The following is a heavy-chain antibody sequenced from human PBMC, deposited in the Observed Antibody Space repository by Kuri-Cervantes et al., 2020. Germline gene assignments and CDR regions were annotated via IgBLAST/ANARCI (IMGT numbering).Heavy chain of an antibody. J-gene: IGHJ1*01. CDR1: GYTFTGYY. CDR3: ARDQGSSGWYRVAQAEDFQH. V-gene: IGHV1-2*02. CDR2: INPNSGGT. Sequence: ASVKVSCKASGYTFTGYYMHWVRQAPGQGLEWMGWINPNSGGTNYAQKFQGRVTMTRDTSISTAYMELSRLRSDDTAVYYCARDQGSSGWYRVAQAEDFQHWGQGTLVTVSS. D-gene: IGHD6-19*01.